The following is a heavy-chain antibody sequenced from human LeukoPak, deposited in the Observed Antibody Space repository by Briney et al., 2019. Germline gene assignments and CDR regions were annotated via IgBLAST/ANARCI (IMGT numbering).Heavy chain of an antibody. V-gene: IGHV4-59*01. D-gene: IGHD3-9*01. CDR3: ARERYDILTGYLSAPDWFDP. J-gene: IGHJ5*02. Sequence: SETLSLTCTVSGGSISSYYWSWIRQPPGKGLEWIGYIYYSGSTNSNPSLKSRVTISVDTSKNQFSLKLSSVTAADTAEYYCARERYDILTGYLSAPDWFDPWGQGTLVTVSS. CDR1: GGSISSYY. CDR2: IYYSGST.